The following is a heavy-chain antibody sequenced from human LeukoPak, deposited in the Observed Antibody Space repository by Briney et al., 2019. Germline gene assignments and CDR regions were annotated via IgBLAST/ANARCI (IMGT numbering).Heavy chain of an antibody. CDR3: ARAPDGYEAFDI. CDR1: GFTFSNYG. J-gene: IGHJ3*02. Sequence: PGGSLRLSCAASGFTFSNYGMHWVRQAPGKGLEWVAVIWFDGSNKYYADSVKGRFTISRDNSKNTLYLQMNSLRAEDTAVYYCARAPDGYEAFDIWGQGTMVTVSS. D-gene: IGHD3-22*01. CDR2: IWFDGSNK. V-gene: IGHV3-33*01.